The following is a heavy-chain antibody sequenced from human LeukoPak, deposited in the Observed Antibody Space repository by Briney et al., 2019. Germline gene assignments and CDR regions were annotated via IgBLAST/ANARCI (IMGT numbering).Heavy chain of an antibody. CDR3: ARGPYSYDSSGAFDI. V-gene: IGHV4-61*02. CDR2: ISSSGST. CDR1: GDSISSGDYY. D-gene: IGHD3-22*01. Sequence: SETLSLTCTVSGDSISSGDYYWSWIRQPAGKGLEWIGRISSSGSTNYNPSLKSRVTISVDTSKNQFSLKLSSVTAADTAVCFCARGPYSYDSSGAFDIWGQGTMVTVSS. J-gene: IGHJ3*02.